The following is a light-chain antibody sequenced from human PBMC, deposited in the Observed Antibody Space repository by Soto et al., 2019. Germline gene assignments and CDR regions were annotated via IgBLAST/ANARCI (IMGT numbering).Light chain of an antibody. CDR1: SGHSNYA. CDR3: QTWDTGIRV. CDR2: LNNDGSH. Sequence: QLVLTQSPSASASLGASVKLTCTLSSGHSNYAIAWHQQQPQKGPRYLMKLNNDGSHIKGDGIPDRFSGSRSGAERYLTISSLQSEDEADYYCQTWDTGIRVFGGGTKLTVL. J-gene: IGLJ3*02. V-gene: IGLV4-69*01.